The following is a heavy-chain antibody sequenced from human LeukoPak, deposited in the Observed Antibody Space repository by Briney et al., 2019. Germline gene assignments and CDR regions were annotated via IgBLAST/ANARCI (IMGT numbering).Heavy chain of an antibody. CDR1: GYTFTNYY. V-gene: IGHV1-46*01. CDR2: INPIGGTT. D-gene: IGHD4-11*01. CDR3: ARQQGLQNLNFDY. Sequence: VASVKVSCTASGYTFTNYYIHRVRQAPGQGLEWMGIINPIGGTTDYAQKFQGRVTMTRDTSTSTVYMELSSLRSEDTAVYYCARQQGLQNLNFDYWGQGTLVTVSS. J-gene: IGHJ4*02.